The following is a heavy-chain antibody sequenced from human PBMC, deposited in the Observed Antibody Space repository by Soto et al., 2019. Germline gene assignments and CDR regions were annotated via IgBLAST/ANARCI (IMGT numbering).Heavy chain of an antibody. CDR2: IIPIFGTA. Sequence: VQLVQSGAEVKKPGSSVKVSCKASGGTFSSYAISWVRQAPGQGLEWMGGIIPIFGTANYAQKFQGRVTITADESTSTAYMELSSLRSEDTAVYYCARGLDSSGYYNYYYGMDVWGQGTTVTVSS. V-gene: IGHV1-69*01. D-gene: IGHD3-22*01. J-gene: IGHJ6*02. CDR1: GGTFSSYA. CDR3: ARGLDSSGYYNYYYGMDV.